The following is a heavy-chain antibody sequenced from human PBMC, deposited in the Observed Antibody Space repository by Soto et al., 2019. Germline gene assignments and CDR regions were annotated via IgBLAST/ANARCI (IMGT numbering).Heavy chain of an antibody. CDR3: ARSQGSSTSLEIYYYYYYGMDV. J-gene: IGHJ6*02. CDR1: GGTFRSYA. Sequence: QVQLVQSGAEVKKPGSSVKVSCKASGGTFRSYAISWVRQAPGQGLEWMGGLIPISDTTNYAQKFQGRVTITADESTSTAYMELSSLRSEDTAVYYCARSQGSSTSLEIYYYYYYGMDVWGQGTTVTVSS. D-gene: IGHD2-2*01. CDR2: LIPISDTT. V-gene: IGHV1-69*01.